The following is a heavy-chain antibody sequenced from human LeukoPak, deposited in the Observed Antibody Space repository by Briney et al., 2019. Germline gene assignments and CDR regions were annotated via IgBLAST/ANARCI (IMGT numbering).Heavy chain of an antibody. V-gene: IGHV3-53*01. Sequence: PGGSLRLSCAASGFPVRSNYMSWVRQAPGEGLEWVSVIYSGGSTYYADSVKGRFTISRDNSKNTLYLQMNSLRAEDTAVYYCARDQHSSTWYRGAFDVWGQGTMVSVSS. CDR3: ARDQHSSTWYRGAFDV. CDR1: GFPVRSNY. CDR2: IYSGGST. J-gene: IGHJ3*01. D-gene: IGHD6-13*01.